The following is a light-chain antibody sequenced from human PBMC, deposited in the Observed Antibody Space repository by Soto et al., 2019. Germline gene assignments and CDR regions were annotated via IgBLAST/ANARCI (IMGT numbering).Light chain of an antibody. CDR3: QSYDSSLGASV. V-gene: IGLV1-40*01. CDR1: SSNIGAGYD. CDR2: GNS. Sequence: QSVLTQPPSVSGAPGQRVTISCTGSSSNIGAGYDVHWYQQLPGTAPKLLIYGNSNRPSGVPDRFSGSKSGTSASLAITGLQAEDEADYYCQSYDSSLGASVFGGGTKVTAL. J-gene: IGLJ2*01.